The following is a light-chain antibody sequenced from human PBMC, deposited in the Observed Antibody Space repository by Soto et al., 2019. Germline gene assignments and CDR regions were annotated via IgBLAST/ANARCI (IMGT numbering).Light chain of an antibody. Sequence: EIVMTQSPAILSVSPGERATLSCRASQTVSSNLAWYQQKTGQAPRLLVNAASIRATDIPNRISGSGSGTEFTLTISSLQSEDFAVYYCQQYNNWPWTFGQGTKVDIK. CDR2: AAS. CDR1: QTVSSN. V-gene: IGKV3-15*01. J-gene: IGKJ1*01. CDR3: QQYNNWPWT.